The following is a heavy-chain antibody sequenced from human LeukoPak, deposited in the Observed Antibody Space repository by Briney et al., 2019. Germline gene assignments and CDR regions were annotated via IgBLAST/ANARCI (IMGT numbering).Heavy chain of an antibody. CDR2: ISAYNGNT. J-gene: IGHJ4*02. CDR1: GYTFTGYY. Sequence: ASVKVSCKASGYTFTGYYMHWVRQAPGQGPEWMGWISAYNGNTNYAQKLQGRVTMTTDTSTSTAYMELRSLRSDDTAVYYCARDVTYYDFWSGYYHFDYWGQGTLVTVSS. V-gene: IGHV1-18*04. D-gene: IGHD3-3*01. CDR3: ARDVTYYDFWSGYYHFDY.